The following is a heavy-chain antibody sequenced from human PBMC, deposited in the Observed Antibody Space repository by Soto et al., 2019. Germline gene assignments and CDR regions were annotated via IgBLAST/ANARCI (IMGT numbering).Heavy chain of an antibody. CDR3: ARTRGVHYYDSSETNWFDP. D-gene: IGHD3-22*01. J-gene: IGHJ5*02. CDR2: IYYSGST. Sequence: LLTLSLPCTVSEGSISSLCYCWSRISQHPGKGLEWIGYIYYSGSTYYNPSLKSRVTISVDTSKNQFSLKLSSVTAADTAVYYCARTRGVHYYDSSETNWFDPWGQGTLVTVSS. CDR1: EGSISSLCYC. V-gene: IGHV4-31*03.